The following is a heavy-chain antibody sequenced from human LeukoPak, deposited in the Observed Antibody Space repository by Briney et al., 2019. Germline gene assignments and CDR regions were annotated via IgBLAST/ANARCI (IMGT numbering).Heavy chain of an antibody. D-gene: IGHD2-15*01. CDR2: IYYSGST. CDR1: GGSISSYY. Sequence: SETLSLTCTVSGGSISSYYWSWIRQPPGKGLEWIGYIYYSGSTNYNPSLKSRVTISVDTSKNQFSLKLSSVTAADTAVYYCARRIWWGHRRPDYYYYYMDVWGKGTTVTVSS. J-gene: IGHJ6*03. CDR3: ARRIWWGHRRPDYYYYYMDV. V-gene: IGHV4-59*12.